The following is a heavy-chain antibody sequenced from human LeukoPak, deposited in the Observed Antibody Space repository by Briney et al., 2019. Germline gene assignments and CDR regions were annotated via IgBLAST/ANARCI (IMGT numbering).Heavy chain of an antibody. CDR3: ARVGSSGWYGQANGY. CDR1: GSTFSSYS. D-gene: IGHD6-19*01. CDR2: ISSSSSYI. Sequence: GGSLRLSCAASGSTFSSYSMNWVRQAPGKGLEWVSSISSSSSYIYYADSVKGRFTISRDNAKNSLYLQMNSLRAEDTAVYYCARVGSSGWYGQANGYWGQGTLVTVSS. V-gene: IGHV3-21*01. J-gene: IGHJ4*02.